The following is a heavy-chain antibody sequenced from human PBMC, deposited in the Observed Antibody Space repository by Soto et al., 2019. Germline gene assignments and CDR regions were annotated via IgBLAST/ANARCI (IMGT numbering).Heavy chain of an antibody. D-gene: IGHD6-6*01. CDR1: GGTFSSYA. CDR3: ARDFGGGSSSDYYYGMDV. J-gene: IGHJ6*02. Sequence: QVQLVQSGAEVKKPGSSVKVSCKASGGTFSSYAISWVRQAPGQGLEWMGGIIPIFGTANYAQKFQGRVTMTADESTSTAYMELGSLRSEDTAVYYWARDFGGGSSSDYYYGMDVWGQGTTVTVSS. CDR2: IIPIFGTA. V-gene: IGHV1-69*01.